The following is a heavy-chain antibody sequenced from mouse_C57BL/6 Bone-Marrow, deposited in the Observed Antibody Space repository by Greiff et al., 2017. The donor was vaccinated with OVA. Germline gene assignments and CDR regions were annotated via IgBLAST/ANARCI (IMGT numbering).Heavy chain of an antibody. D-gene: IGHD2-1*01. Sequence: QVQLQQPGAELVKPGASVKLSCKASGYTFTSYWMHWVKQRPGQGLEWIGMIHPNSGSTNYNEKFKSKATLTVDKSSSTAYMQLSSLTSEDSSVYYCANIYYGNSYAMDYWGQGTSVTVSS. V-gene: IGHV1-64*01. CDR2: IHPNSGST. CDR1: GYTFTSYW. CDR3: ANIYYGNSYAMDY. J-gene: IGHJ4*01.